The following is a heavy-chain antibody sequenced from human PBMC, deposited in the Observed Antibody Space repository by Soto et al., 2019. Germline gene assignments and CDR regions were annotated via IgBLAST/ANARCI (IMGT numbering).Heavy chain of an antibody. J-gene: IGHJ5*02. CDR1: GGTFSSYA. Sequence: ASVKVSCKASGGTFSSYAISWVRQAPGQGLEWMGGIIPIFGTANYAQKFQGRVTITADESTSTAYMELSSLRSEDTAVYYCASDPFYRCSSTSCSRLYNWFDPWGQGTLVTVSS. CDR3: ASDPFYRCSSTSCSRLYNWFDP. V-gene: IGHV1-69*13. D-gene: IGHD2-2*01. CDR2: IIPIFGTA.